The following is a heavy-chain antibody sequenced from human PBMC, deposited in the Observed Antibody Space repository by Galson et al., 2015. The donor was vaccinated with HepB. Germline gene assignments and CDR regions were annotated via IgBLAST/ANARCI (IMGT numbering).Heavy chain of an antibody. J-gene: IGHJ5*02. CDR1: GFTFSGSA. D-gene: IGHD2-21*02. CDR2: IRSKANSYAT. V-gene: IGHV3-73*01. CDR3: TRAGIVVVTATRRAFDP. Sequence: SLRLSCVASGFTFSGSAMHWVRQASGKGLEWVGRIRSKANSYATAYAASVKGRFTISRDDSKNTAYLQMNSLKTEDTAVYYCTRAGIVVVTATRRAFDPWGQGTLVTVSS.